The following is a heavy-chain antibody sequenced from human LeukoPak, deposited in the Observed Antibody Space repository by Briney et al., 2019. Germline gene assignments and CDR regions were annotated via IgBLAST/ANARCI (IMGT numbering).Heavy chain of an antibody. CDR1: GFTFSSYG. Sequence: GGSLRLSCAASGFTFSSYGMSWVRQAPGKGLEWVSAISGSGGSTYYADSVKGRFTISRDNSKNTLYLQMNSLRAEDTAVYYCAKDRRQWLVGVADYWGQGTLVTVSS. CDR3: AKDRRQWLVGVADY. J-gene: IGHJ4*02. V-gene: IGHV3-23*01. CDR2: ISGSGGST. D-gene: IGHD6-19*01.